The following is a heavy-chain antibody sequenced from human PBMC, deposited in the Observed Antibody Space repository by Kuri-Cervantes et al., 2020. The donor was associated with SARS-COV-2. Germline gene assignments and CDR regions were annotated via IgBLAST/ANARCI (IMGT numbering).Heavy chain of an antibody. D-gene: IGHD3-22*01. Sequence: GGSLRLSCAASGFTFSDYYMSWIRQAPGKGLEWVSSISSSSSYIYYADSVKGRFTISRDNAKNSLYLQMNSLRAEDTAVYYCARETRDSSGYYRLSLDYWGQGTLVTVSS. V-gene: IGHV3-11*06. CDR1: GFTFSDYY. CDR2: ISSSSSYI. J-gene: IGHJ4*02. CDR3: ARETRDSSGYYRLSLDY.